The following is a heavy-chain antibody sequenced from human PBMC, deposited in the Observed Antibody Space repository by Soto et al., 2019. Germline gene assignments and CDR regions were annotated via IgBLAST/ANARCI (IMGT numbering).Heavy chain of an antibody. J-gene: IGHJ5*02. CDR1: GFSLSTSGVG. V-gene: IGHV2-5*02. CDR2: IYWDDDK. Sequence: SGPTLVNPTQTLTLTCTFSGFSLSTSGVGVGWIRQPPGRALEWLGIIYWDDDKRYSPSLKSRLTITKGTSKNLVVLTMTNMDPVDTATYYCAHSTTNLMGFDPWGQGTLVTVSS. CDR3: AHSTTNLMGFDP. D-gene: IGHD1-26*01.